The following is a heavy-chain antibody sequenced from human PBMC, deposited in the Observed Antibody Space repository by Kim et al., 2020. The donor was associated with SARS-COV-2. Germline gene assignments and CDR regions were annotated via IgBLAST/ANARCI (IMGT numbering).Heavy chain of an antibody. D-gene: IGHD3-22*01. V-gene: IGHV3-11*04. J-gene: IGHJ4*02. CDR3: ARDRSGYYDSSGYYHYYFDY. Sequence: RFTITRDNAKNHLYLQMNSLRAEDTAVYYCARDRSGYYDSSGYYHYYFDYWGQGTLVTVSS.